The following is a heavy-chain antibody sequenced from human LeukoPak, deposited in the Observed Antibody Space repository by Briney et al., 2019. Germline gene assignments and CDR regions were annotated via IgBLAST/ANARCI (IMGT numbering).Heavy chain of an antibody. Sequence: GGSLRPSCAASGFTFSSYWMSWVRQAPGKGLEWVANIKQDGSEKYYVDSVKGRFTISRDNAKNSLYLQMNSLRAEDTAVYYCAREEIVVVVAATEAFDYWGQGTLVTVSS. D-gene: IGHD2-15*01. CDR2: IKQDGSEK. CDR3: AREEIVVVVAATEAFDY. J-gene: IGHJ4*02. CDR1: GFTFSSYW. V-gene: IGHV3-7*03.